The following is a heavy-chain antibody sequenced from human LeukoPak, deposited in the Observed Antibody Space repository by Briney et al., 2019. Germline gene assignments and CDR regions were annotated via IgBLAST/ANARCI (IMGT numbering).Heavy chain of an antibody. D-gene: IGHD6-13*01. CDR1: GFTFGRYW. V-gene: IGHV3-7*01. CDR2: IKKDGSVR. Sequence: GGSLRLSCGASGFTFGRYWMTWVRQTPAKGLEFVANIKKDGSVRNYVDSVQGRFTISRDNAKNSLYLHMNSLRAEDTAVYYCARDPGYSSFDYWGQGTLVTVSS. CDR3: ARDPGYSSFDY. J-gene: IGHJ4*02.